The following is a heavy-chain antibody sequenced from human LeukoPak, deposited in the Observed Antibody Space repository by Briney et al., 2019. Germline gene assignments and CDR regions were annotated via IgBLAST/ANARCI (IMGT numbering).Heavy chain of an antibody. CDR1: GYTFTSYD. D-gene: IGHD3-22*01. CDR3: ARGSEMIGAAFDI. Sequence: ASVKVSCKASGYTFTSYDINWVRQATGQGLEWMGWMNPNSGNTGYAQKFQGRVTITRNTSISTAYMELSSLRSEDTAVYYCARGSEMIGAAFDIWGQGTMVAVSS. J-gene: IGHJ3*02. CDR2: MNPNSGNT. V-gene: IGHV1-8*03.